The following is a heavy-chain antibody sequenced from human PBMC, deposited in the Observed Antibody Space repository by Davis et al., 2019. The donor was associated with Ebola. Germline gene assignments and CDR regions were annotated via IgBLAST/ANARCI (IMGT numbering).Heavy chain of an antibody. CDR2: IKQDGSEK. D-gene: IGHD6-6*01. CDR3: ARDGSYSSSSPFD. J-gene: IGHJ4*02. CDR1: GFTFSRYW. Sequence: PGGSLRLSCAASGFTFSRYWMSWVRQAPGKGLEWVANIKQDGSEKYYVDSVKGRFTISRDNAKNSLYLQMNSLRAEDTAVYYCARDGSYSSSSPFDWGQGTLVTVSS. V-gene: IGHV3-7*01.